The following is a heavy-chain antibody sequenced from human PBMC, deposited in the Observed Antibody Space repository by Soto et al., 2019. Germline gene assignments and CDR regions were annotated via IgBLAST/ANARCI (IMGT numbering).Heavy chain of an antibody. CDR3: ARDSSDAFWSGGYYYYGMAV. D-gene: IGHD3-3*01. CDR1: GGTFSSYA. J-gene: IGHJ6*02. V-gene: IGHV1-69*01. CDR2: IIPIFGTA. Sequence: QVQLVQSGAEVKKPGSSVKVSCKASGGTFSSYAISWVRQAPGQGLEWMGGIIPIFGTANYAQKFQGRVKITADEATSTAYMELSSLRSEDTAVYYCARDSSDAFWSGGYYYYGMAVWGQGTTVTVS.